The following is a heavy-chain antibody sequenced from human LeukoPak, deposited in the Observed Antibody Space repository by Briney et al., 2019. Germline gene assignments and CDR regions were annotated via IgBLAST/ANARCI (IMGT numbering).Heavy chain of an antibody. CDR2: IIPIFGTA. D-gene: IGHD2-15*01. J-gene: IGHJ4*02. V-gene: IGHV1-69*13. CDR1: GGTFSSYA. Sequence: RASVKVSCKASGGTFSSYAISWVRQAPGQGLEWMGGIIPIFGTANYAQKFQGRVTITADESTSTAYMELSSLRSEGTAVYYCARRGGYCSGGSCYHLGYWGQGTLVTVSS. CDR3: ARRGGYCSGGSCYHLGY.